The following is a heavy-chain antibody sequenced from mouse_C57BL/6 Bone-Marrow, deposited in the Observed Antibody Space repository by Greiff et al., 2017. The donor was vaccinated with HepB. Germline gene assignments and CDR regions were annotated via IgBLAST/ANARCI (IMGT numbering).Heavy chain of an antibody. CDR2: IDPEDGET. Sequence: EVQLQPSGAELVKPGASVKLSCTASGFNIKDYYMHWVKQRTEQGLEWIGRIDPEDGETKYAPTFQGKATITADTSSNTAYLQLSSLTSEDTAVYYCAPDGYYWYFDVWGTGTTVTVSS. V-gene: IGHV14-2*01. CDR3: APDGYYWYFDV. D-gene: IGHD2-3*01. J-gene: IGHJ1*03. CDR1: GFNIKDYY.